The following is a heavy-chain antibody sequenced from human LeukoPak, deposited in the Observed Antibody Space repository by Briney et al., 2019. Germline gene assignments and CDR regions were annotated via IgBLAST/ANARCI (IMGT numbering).Heavy chain of an antibody. CDR1: GYTFTGYY. V-gene: IGHV1-2*02. Sequence: ASVKVSCKASGYTFTGYYIHWVRQAPGQGLEWMGWINPNSGGTNYAQKFQGRVTMTRDTSISTAYMELSRLRSDDTAVYYCARVGSGYDFFDYWGQGTLVTVSS. D-gene: IGHD3/OR15-3a*01. J-gene: IGHJ4*02. CDR3: ARVGSGYDFFDY. CDR2: INPNSGGT.